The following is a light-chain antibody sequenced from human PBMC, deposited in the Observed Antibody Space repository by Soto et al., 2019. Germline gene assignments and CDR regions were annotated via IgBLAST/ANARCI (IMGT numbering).Light chain of an antibody. V-gene: IGKV1-8*01. Sequence: AIRMTQSPSSLSASTGDRVTITCRASQGISSYLAWYQQKPGKAPKLLIYAASTLQSGVPSRFSGSGSGTDLTLTISCLQSEDFANYDGQQYYSYPPITFGQGTRLEIK. CDR3: QQYYSYPPIT. CDR2: AAS. J-gene: IGKJ5*01. CDR1: QGISSY.